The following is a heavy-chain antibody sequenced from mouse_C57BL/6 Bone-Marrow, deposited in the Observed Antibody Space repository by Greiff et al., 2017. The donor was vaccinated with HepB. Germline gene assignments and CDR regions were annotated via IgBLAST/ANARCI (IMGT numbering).Heavy chain of an antibody. V-gene: IGHV1-55*01. CDR1: GYTFTSYW. CDR2: IYPGSGST. J-gene: IGHJ2*01. Sequence: QVQLQQPGAELVKPGASVKMSCKASGYTFTSYWITWVKQRPGQGLEWIGDIYPGSGSTNYHENFKSRSTLTVDKSTSTAYMQMSSLTSEDSAVYYCARGWNYWGQGTTLPVSA. D-gene: IGHD1-1*02. CDR3: ARGWNY.